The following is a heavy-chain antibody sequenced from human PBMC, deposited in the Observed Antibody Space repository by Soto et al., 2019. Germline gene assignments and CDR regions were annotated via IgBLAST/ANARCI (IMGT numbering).Heavy chain of an antibody. D-gene: IGHD6-13*01. CDR3: ARDGAKDSISWYGYFPN. CDR2: VSYYGSNK. CDR1: GFTFSSYA. Sequence: QVQLVASGGGVVQPGKSLRLSCVASGFTFSSYAMHWVRQAPGKGLEWVAVVSYYGSNKDYADSVKGRFTIARDNSENTLYLEMNSLRGEDTAVYYCARDGAKDSISWYGYFPNWCQGTLVTVSS. J-gene: IGHJ1*01. V-gene: IGHV3-30-3*01.